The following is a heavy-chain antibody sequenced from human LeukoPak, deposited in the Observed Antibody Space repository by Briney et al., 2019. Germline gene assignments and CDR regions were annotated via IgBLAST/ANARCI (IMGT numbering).Heavy chain of an antibody. D-gene: IGHD3-22*01. Sequence: QSGGSLRLSCAASGFTFSSYAMSWVRQAPGKGLEWVSAISGSGGSTYHADSVKGRFTISRDNSKNTLYLQMNSLRAEDTAVYYCAKDQDFYDSSGYPDYWGQGTQVTVSS. CDR2: ISGSGGST. CDR1: GFTFSSYA. V-gene: IGHV3-23*01. J-gene: IGHJ4*02. CDR3: AKDQDFYDSSGYPDY.